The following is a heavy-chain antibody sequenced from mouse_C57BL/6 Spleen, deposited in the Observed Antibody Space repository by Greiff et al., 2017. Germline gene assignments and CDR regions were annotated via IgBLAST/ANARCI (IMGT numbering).Heavy chain of an antibody. J-gene: IGHJ2*01. Sequence: EVMLVESGGDLVKPGGSLKLSCAASGFTFSSYGMSWVRQTPDKRLEWVATISSGGSYIYYPDSVKGRFTISRDNAKNTLYLQMSSLKSEDTARYYCARHEDYYGSRGNFDYWGKGTTLTVAS. D-gene: IGHD1-1*01. CDR2: ISSGGSYI. CDR3: ARHEDYYGSRGNFDY. V-gene: IGHV5-6*01. CDR1: GFTFSSYG.